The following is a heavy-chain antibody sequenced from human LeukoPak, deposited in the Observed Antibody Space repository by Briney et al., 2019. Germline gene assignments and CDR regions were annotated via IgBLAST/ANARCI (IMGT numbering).Heavy chain of an antibody. CDR2: FDPEDGET. D-gene: IGHD3-9*01. CDR1: GYTLTELS. V-gene: IGHV1-24*01. Sequence: ASVKVSCKVSGYTLTELSMHWLRQAPGKGLEWMGGFDPEDGETIYAQKFQGRVTMTEDTSTDTAYMELSSLRSEDTAVYYCSRETTVHYDILTGYYDPPDDAFDIWGQGTMVTVSS. CDR3: SRETTVHYDILTGYYDPPDDAFDI. J-gene: IGHJ3*02.